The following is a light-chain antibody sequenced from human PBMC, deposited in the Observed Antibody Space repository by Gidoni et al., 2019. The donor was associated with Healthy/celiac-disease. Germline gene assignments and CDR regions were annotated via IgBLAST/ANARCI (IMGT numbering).Light chain of an antibody. Sequence: QSALTQPASVSGSPGQSITISCTGTSSYVGSYNLVSWYQQHPGKAPKLMIHEGSKRPSGVSNRFSGSKSGNTASLTISGLQAEDEADYYCCSYAGSSTYVVFGGGTKLTVL. CDR1: SSYVGSYNL. V-gene: IGLV2-23*01. CDR3: CSYAGSSTYVV. J-gene: IGLJ2*01. CDR2: EGS.